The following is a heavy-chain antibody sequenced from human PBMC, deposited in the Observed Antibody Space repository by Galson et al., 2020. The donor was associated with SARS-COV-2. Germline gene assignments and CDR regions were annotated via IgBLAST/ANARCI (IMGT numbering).Heavy chain of an antibody. CDR1: GFSLSTSGMC. J-gene: IGHJ4*02. CDR3: ARISGIRYFDWLLKPPDY. D-gene: IGHD3-9*01. V-gene: IGHV2-70*01. Sequence: SGPTLVKPTQTLTLTCTFSGFSLSTSGMCVSWIRQPPGKALEWLALIDWDDDKYYSTSLKTRLTISKDTSKNQVVLTMTNMDPVDTATYYCARISGIRYFDWLLKPPDYWGQGTLVTVSS. CDR2: IDWDDDK.